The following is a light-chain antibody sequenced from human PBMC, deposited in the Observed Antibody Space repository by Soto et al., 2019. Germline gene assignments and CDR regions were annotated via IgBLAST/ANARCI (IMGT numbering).Light chain of an antibody. J-gene: IGKJ4*01. CDR3: QLYKNVILT. CDR2: DAS. CDR1: EDVSDY. Sequence: DIKMTQSPSSLSASVGDRVTLTCQASEDVSDYVNWYQQKPGRAPKLLIYDASKLETGVPSRFSRSGSGSDFTFTIRALQPEDFATYYCQLYKNVILTFGGGTRVDI. V-gene: IGKV1-33*01.